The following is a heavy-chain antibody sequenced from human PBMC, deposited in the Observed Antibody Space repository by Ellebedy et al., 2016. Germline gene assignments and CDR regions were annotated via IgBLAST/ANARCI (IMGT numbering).Heavy chain of an antibody. D-gene: IGHD2-21*02. V-gene: IGHV3-23*01. Sequence: GGSLRLXXVVSGFIFSDYYMGWIRQAPGKGLEWVSGISGSGGSTYYADSVKGRFTISRDNSKNTLYLQLNSLKAEDTAVYYCAKDHCTTTDCYCAQWGQGTLVAVSS. CDR2: ISGSGGST. J-gene: IGHJ4*02. CDR3: AKDHCTTTDCYCAQ. CDR1: GFIFSDYY.